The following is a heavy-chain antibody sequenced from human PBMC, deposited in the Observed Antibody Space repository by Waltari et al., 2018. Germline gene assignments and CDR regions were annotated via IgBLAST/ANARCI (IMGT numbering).Heavy chain of an antibody. CDR2: IYYSGST. V-gene: IGHV4-39*07. J-gene: IGHJ6*02. CDR3: ARYAVSAAGRYYYYYGMDV. Sequence: QLQLQESGPGLVKPSETLSLTCTVSGGSISSSSYYWGWIRQPPGKGLEWIGSIYYSGSTSYTPSPKSRVTISVDTSKNQFSLKLSSVTAADTAVYYCARYAVSAAGRYYYYYGMDVWGQGTTVTVSS. CDR1: GGSISSSSYY. D-gene: IGHD6-13*01.